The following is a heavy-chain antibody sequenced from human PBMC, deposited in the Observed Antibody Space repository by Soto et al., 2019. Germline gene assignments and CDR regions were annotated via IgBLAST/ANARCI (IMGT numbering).Heavy chain of an antibody. V-gene: IGHV1-46*04. CDR2: INPSGGDT. D-gene: IGHD4-4*01. CDR1: GYTFSSFY. J-gene: IGHJ6*02. CDR3: ARGLNDYSTSSGRRSAQRGYYYGMDV. Sequence: QVQLVQSGAEVKKPGASVKVSCKASGYTFSSFYMHWVRQAPGRGLAWMGIINPSGGDTGYGKELQGRVTMTRDTYTSTVYIEVSSLRPDDTAVYYCARGLNDYSTSSGRRSAQRGYYYGMDVWGQGTTVTVS.